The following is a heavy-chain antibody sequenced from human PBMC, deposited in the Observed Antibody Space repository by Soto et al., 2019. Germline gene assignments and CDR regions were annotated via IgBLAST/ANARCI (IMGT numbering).Heavy chain of an antibody. CDR1: GFTFSNAL. D-gene: IGHD3-10*01. Sequence: EVQLVESGGGLVKPGGSLRLSCAASGFTFSNALMTWVRQAPGKGLEWVGRVKSKSDGGTTDYAAPVKGRFTITRDDSENTLYLQMTSLKAEDTGMYYCTTCSTGRDYWGQGTLVTVSS. J-gene: IGHJ4*02. CDR2: VKSKSDGGTT. V-gene: IGHV3-15*01. CDR3: TTCSTGRDY.